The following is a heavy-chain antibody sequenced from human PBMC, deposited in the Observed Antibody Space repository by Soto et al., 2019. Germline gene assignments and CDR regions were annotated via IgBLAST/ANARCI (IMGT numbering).Heavy chain of an antibody. CDR1: GGSISSSSYY. V-gene: IGHV4-39*01. CDR3: ASEFYCSSTSCYPGLVYYYYGMDV. Sequence: SETLSLTCTVSGGSISSSSYYWGWIRQPPGKGLEWIGSIYYSGSTYYNPSLKSRVTISVDTSKNQFSLKLSSVTAADTAVYYCASEFYCSSTSCYPGLVYYYYGMDVWGQGTTVT. CDR2: IYYSGST. D-gene: IGHD2-2*01. J-gene: IGHJ6*02.